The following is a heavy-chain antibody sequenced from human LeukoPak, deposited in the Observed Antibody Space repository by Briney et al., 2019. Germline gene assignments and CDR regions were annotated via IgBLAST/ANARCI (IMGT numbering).Heavy chain of an antibody. D-gene: IGHD6-6*01. CDR3: AKWKYSNSGIDDY. CDR1: GFTFSSYA. V-gene: IGHV3-23*01. J-gene: IGHJ4*02. Sequence: GGSLRLSCAASGFTFSSYAMSWVRQVPGKGLEWVSVISGSGDNTYYADSVKGRFTISRDNPKNMLYLQMNSLRAEDTAVYYCAKWKYSNSGIDDYWGQGTLVTVSS. CDR2: ISGSGDNT.